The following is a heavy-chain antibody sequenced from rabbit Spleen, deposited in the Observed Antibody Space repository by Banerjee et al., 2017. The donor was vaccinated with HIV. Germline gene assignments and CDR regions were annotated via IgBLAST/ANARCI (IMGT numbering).Heavy chain of an antibody. V-gene: IGHV1S45*01. CDR2: INASTGKP. D-gene: IGHD1-1*01. J-gene: IGHJ4*01. Sequence: QEQLEESGGDLVKPGASLTLACRASGLDLSSSYWICWVRQAPGKGLEWIACINASTGKPVYATWASGRFTISRTSSTTVTLRMTSLTAADRATYFCARDLVGVIGWNFYLWGPGTLVTVS. CDR3: ARDLVGVIGWNFYL. CDR1: GLDLSSSYW.